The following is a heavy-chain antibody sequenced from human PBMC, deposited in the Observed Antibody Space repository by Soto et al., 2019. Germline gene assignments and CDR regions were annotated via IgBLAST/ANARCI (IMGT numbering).Heavy chain of an antibody. V-gene: IGHV3-23*01. Sequence: EVQLLESGGGLVQPRGSLSVSWAASGFTFSSYAMSWVRQAPGKGLEWVSAISGSGGSTYYADSVKGRFTISRDNSKNTLYLQMNSLRAEDTAVYYCARHFRPWGPGSLYYYYGMDVWGQGTTVTVSS. CDR2: ISGSGGST. J-gene: IGHJ6*02. CDR1: GFTFSSYA. CDR3: ARHFRPWGPGSLYYYYGMDV. D-gene: IGHD3-10*01.